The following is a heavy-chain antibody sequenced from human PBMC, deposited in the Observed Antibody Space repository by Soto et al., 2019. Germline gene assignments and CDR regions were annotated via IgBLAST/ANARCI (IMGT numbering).Heavy chain of an antibody. V-gene: IGHV3-21*01. CDR1: GFTFSSYT. D-gene: IGHD3-22*01. CDR2: ISSSTTYI. Sequence: GGSLRLSCAASGFTFSSYTMNWVRQAPGKGLEWVSSISSSTTYIYYADSVKGRFTISRDNSKNTLYLQMNSLRAEDTAVYYCARDPAMIAERINWFDPWGQGTLVTVSS. J-gene: IGHJ5*02. CDR3: ARDPAMIAERINWFDP.